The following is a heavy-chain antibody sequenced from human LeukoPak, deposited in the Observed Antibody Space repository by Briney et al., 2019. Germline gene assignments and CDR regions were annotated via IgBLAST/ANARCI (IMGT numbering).Heavy chain of an antibody. V-gene: IGHV3-23*01. Sequence: GGSLRLSCAASGFTFSSYAMSWVRQARGKGLDWVPAISGSGGSTYYADSVKGRFTISRDNSKNTLYLQMNSLRAEDTAVYYCAKSFGLAAHPYFDYWGQGTLVTVSS. D-gene: IGHD6-6*01. J-gene: IGHJ4*02. CDR3: AKSFGLAAHPYFDY. CDR2: ISGSGGST. CDR1: GFTFSSYA.